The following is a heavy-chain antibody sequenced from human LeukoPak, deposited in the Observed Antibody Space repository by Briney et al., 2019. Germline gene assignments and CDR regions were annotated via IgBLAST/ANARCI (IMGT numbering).Heavy chain of an antibody. Sequence: GGSLRLYCAASGFTFSSYSMNWVRQAPGKGLAWVSFISCSSSYIYYEDSVEGRFIISRDNAKNSLYLQMNSLRAEDTAVYYCARVKAMVVTDFRMDVWGKGTTVTVSS. CDR2: ISCSSSYI. J-gene: IGHJ6*04. D-gene: IGHD2-21*02. CDR3: ARVKAMVVTDFRMDV. CDR1: GFTFSSYS. V-gene: IGHV3-21*01.